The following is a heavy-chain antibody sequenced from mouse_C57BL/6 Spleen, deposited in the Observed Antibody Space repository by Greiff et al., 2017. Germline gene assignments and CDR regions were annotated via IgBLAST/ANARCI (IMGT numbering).Heavy chain of an antibody. V-gene: IGHV5-17*01. Sequence: EVKLVESGGGLVKPGGSLKLSCAASGFTFSDYGMHWVRQAPEKGLEWVAYISSGSSTTYYADTVKGRFTISRDNSKNTLFLQMTSLRSEDTAMYYCARPYHDYEGGMDYWGQGTSVTVSS. CDR1: GFTFSDYG. D-gene: IGHD2-4*01. CDR2: ISSGSSTT. J-gene: IGHJ4*01. CDR3: ARPYHDYEGGMDY.